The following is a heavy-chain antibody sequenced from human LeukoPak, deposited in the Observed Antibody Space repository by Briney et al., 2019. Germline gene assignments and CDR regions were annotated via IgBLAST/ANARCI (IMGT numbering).Heavy chain of an antibody. V-gene: IGHV3-23*01. CDR3: AKVNYYDSSGLPP. Sequence: PGGSLRLSCAASGFTFSSYAMSWVRQAPGKGLGWVSSITGSGSFTYYADSVKGRFTISRDNSKNTLYLQMNSLRAEDTAVYYCAKVNYYDSSGLPPWGQGTLVTVSS. CDR1: GFTFSSYA. D-gene: IGHD3-22*01. CDR2: ITGSGSFT. J-gene: IGHJ4*02.